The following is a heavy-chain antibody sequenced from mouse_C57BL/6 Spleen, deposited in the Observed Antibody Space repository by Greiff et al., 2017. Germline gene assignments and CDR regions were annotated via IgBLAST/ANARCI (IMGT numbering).Heavy chain of an antibody. J-gene: IGHJ4*01. Sequence: QVQLQQPGAELVRPGSSVKLSCKASGYTFTSYWMHWVKQRPIQGLEWIGNIDPSDSETHYNQKFKDKATLTVDKSSSTAYMQLSSLTSEDSAVYYCARGGITTVVGHYYAMDYWGQGTSVTVSS. D-gene: IGHD1-1*01. V-gene: IGHV1-52*01. CDR3: ARGGITTVVGHYYAMDY. CDR2: IDPSDSET. CDR1: GYTFTSYW.